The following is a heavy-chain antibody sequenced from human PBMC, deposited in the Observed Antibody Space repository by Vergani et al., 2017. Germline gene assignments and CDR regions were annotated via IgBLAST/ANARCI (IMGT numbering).Heavy chain of an antibody. CDR1: GFTFSTYA. CDR2: ISTSSSYI. J-gene: IGHJ4*02. D-gene: IGHD1-14*01. V-gene: IGHV3-21*02. Sequence: EVQLVESGGGLVKPGGSLRLSCAASGFTFSTYAMNWVRQAPGKGLEWVSSISTSSSYIYYADSVKGRFTISRDNAKNSLYLQMNNLRADDTAVYYCARDTRGPEGADYWGQGTLVTVSS. CDR3: ARDTRGPEGADY.